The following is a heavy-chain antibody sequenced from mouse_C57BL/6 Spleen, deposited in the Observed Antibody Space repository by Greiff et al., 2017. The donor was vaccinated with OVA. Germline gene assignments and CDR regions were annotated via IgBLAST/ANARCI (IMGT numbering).Heavy chain of an antibody. V-gene: IGHV5-4*01. CDR3: ARDNGYYGGDY. CDR2: ISDGGSYT. Sequence: DVMLVESGGGLVKPGGSLKLSCAASGFTFSSYAMSWVRQTPEKRLEWVATISDGGSYTYYPDNVKGRFTISRDNAKNNLYLQMSHLKSEDTAMYYCARDNGYYGGDYWGQGTSVTVSS. J-gene: IGHJ4*01. CDR1: GFTFSSYA. D-gene: IGHD2-3*01.